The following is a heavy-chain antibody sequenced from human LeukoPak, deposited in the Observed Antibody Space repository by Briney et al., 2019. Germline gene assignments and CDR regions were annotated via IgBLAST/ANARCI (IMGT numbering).Heavy chain of an antibody. Sequence: GGSLRLSCAASAFTFRRYGMSWVRQAPGKGLEWVSAISGSGDTTSYADSVKGRFTMSRVNSKNTLSLQMNGLRAEDAAVYYCAKDTGYTTMVSYFDNWGQGTLVTVSS. CDR3: AKDTGYTTMVSYFDN. J-gene: IGHJ4*02. D-gene: IGHD5-18*01. CDR2: ISGSGDTT. V-gene: IGHV3-23*01. CDR1: AFTFRRYG.